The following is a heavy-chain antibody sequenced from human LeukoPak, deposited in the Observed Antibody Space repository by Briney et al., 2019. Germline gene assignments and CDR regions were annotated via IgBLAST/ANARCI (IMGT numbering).Heavy chain of an antibody. CDR1: GGSISSSSYY. D-gene: IGHD1-26*01. CDR2: IYYSGST. J-gene: IGHJ3*02. CDR3: ARVVRSIVVGAYQMTIDAFDI. Sequence: SETLSLTCTVSGGSISSSSYYWGWIRQPPGKGLEWIGSIYYSGSTYYNPSLKSRVTISVDTSKNQFSLKLSSVTAADTAVYYCARVVRSIVVGAYQMTIDAFDIWGQGTMVTVSS. V-gene: IGHV4-39*07.